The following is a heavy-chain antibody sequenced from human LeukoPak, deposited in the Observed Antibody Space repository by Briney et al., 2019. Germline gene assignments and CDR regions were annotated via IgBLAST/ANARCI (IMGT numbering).Heavy chain of an antibody. J-gene: IGHJ4*02. D-gene: IGHD6-19*01. V-gene: IGHV3-33*06. Sequence: GGSLRLSCAASGFTFSHYGMHWVRQAPGKRLEWVAVIWYDGGNKYFADSVKGRFTISRDNSKNTVYLQMNSLRVEDTAVYYCAKGTESGWYAYFDYWGQGTLVTVSS. CDR3: AKGTESGWYAYFDY. CDR1: GFTFSHYG. CDR2: IWYDGGNK.